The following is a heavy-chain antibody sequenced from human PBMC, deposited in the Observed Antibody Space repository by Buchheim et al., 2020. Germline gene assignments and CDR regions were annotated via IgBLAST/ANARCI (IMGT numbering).Heavy chain of an antibody. CDR2: IIPIFGTA. J-gene: IGHJ5*02. CDR3: ARVLGWGGNSDWYWFDP. CDR1: GGTFSSYA. D-gene: IGHD4-23*01. V-gene: IGHV1-69*06. Sequence: QVQLVQSGAEVKKPGSSVKVSCKASGGTFSSYAITWVRQAPGQGLEWMGGIIPIFGTANYAQKFQGRVTITADKSTSPAYMELSSLRSEDTAVYYCARVLGWGGNSDWYWFDPWGQGTL.